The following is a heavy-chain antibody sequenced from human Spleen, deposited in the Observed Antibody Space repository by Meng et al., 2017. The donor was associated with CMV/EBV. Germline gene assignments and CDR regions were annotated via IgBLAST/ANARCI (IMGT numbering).Heavy chain of an antibody. V-gene: IGHV1-69*04. J-gene: IGHJ5*02. CDR1: GHAFRDYA. Sequence: SCASSGHAFRDYAFGWVRQSPGPGLEWMGRIIPILEIQDRAQEFQDRVTLTADKITNTVYMELNSLRSEDTAMYYCARGPKMIGWFDPWGQGTLVTVSS. CDR2: IIPILEIQ. CDR3: ARGPKMIGWFDP. D-gene: IGHD3-22*01.